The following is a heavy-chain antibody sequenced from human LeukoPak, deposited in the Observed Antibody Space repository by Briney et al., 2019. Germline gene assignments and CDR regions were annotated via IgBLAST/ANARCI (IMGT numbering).Heavy chain of an antibody. J-gene: IGHJ6*02. V-gene: IGHV3-9*01. Sequence: GGSLRLSCAASGFTFDDYAMPWVRQAPGKGLEWVSGISWNSGTIGYADSVKGRFTISRDNAKNSLYLQMNSLRAEDTALYYCAKGYYDSSGYYSHTKYYYYYYGMDVWGQGTTVTVSS. CDR2: ISWNSGTI. D-gene: IGHD3-22*01. CDR1: GFTFDDYA. CDR3: AKGYYDSSGYYSHTKYYYYYYGMDV.